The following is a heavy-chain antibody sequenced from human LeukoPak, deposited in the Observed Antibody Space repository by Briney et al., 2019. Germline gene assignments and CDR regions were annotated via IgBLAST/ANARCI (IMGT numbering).Heavy chain of an antibody. J-gene: IGHJ4*02. CDR2: INAGNGNT. CDR1: GYTFTSYD. V-gene: IGHV1-3*01. Sequence: ASVKVSCEASGYTFTSYDINWVRQATGQGLEWMGWINAGNGNTKYSQKFQGRVTITRDTSASTAYMELSSLRSEDTAVYYCARDPPPNYYGSGSYYSNWGQGTLVTVSS. D-gene: IGHD3-10*01. CDR3: ARDPPPNYYGSGSYYSN.